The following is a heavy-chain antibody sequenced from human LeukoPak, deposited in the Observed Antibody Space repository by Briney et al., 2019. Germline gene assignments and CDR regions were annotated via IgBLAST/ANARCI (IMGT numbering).Heavy chain of an antibody. CDR2: IYTSGGT. V-gene: IGHV4-4*09. J-gene: IGHJ4*02. D-gene: IGHD5-24*01. Sequence: SETLSLTCTVSGGSISSYYWSWIRQPPGKGLEWIGYIYTSGGTNYNPSLKSRVTISVDTSKNQFSLKLSSVTAADTAVYYCARGRDGYNPFDYWGQGTLVTVSS. CDR3: ARGRDGYNPFDY. CDR1: GGSISSYY.